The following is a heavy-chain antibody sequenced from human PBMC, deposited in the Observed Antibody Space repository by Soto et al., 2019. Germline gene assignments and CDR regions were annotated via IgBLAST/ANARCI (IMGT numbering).Heavy chain of an antibody. Sequence: SETLSLTCTVSGGSVSSGSYYWSWIRQPPGKGLEWIGYIYYSGSTNYNPSLKSRVTISVDTSKNQFSLKLSSVTAADTAMYYCAREIEVGEEQQLEYYYYYYGMDVWGQGTTVTVSS. J-gene: IGHJ6*02. V-gene: IGHV4-61*01. CDR1: GGSVSSGSYY. CDR3: AREIEVGEEQQLEYYYYYYGMDV. CDR2: IYYSGST. D-gene: IGHD6-13*01.